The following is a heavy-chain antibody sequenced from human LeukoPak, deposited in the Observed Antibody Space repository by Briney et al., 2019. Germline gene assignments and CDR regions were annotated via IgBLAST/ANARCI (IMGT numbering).Heavy chain of an antibody. CDR3: ARASHASGSYLGVPDS. V-gene: IGHV3-30-3*01. J-gene: IGHJ4*02. D-gene: IGHD3-10*01. CDR2: ISYDGSNK. CDR1: GFTFSSYA. Sequence: GGSLRLSCAASGFTFSSYAVHWVRQAPGKGLEWVAVISYDGSNKYYADSVKGRFTISRDNSKNTLYLQMNSLRAEDTAVYYCARASHASGSYLGVPDSWGQGTLVTVSS.